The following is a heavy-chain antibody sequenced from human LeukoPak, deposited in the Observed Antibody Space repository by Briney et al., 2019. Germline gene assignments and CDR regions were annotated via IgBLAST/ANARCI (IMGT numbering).Heavy chain of an antibody. J-gene: IGHJ5*02. Sequence: SETLSLTCTVSGGSISSYYWSWIRQPPGKGLEWIGYIYYSGSTNYNPSLKSRVTISVDTSKNQFSLKLSSVTAADTAVYYCARRAIAADGTFFNWFDPWGQGTLVTVSS. CDR1: GGSISSYY. D-gene: IGHD6-13*01. CDR2: IYYSGST. CDR3: ARRAIAADGTFFNWFDP. V-gene: IGHV4-59*08.